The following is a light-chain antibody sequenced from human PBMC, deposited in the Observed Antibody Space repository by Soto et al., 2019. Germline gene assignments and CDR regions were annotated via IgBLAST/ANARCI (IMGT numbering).Light chain of an antibody. CDR2: DAS. J-gene: IGKJ5*01. CDR3: QQRSNWPPEIT. CDR1: QSVGSL. V-gene: IGKV3-11*01. Sequence: EIVLTQSPGTLSLSPGERAILSCRASQSVGSLLAWYQHNPGQAPRLLIFDASYRAAGIPARFRGSGSGTDFTLTVSSLEPEDFALYYCQQRSNWPPEITFGQGTRLEIK.